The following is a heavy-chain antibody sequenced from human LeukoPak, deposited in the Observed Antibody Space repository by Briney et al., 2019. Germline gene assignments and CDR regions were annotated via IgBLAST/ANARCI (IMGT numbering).Heavy chain of an antibody. CDR3: AKRGVVIRVILVGFHKEAYYFDS. CDR2: IRGSGGST. V-gene: IGHV3-23*01. CDR1: GITLSNYG. Sequence: GGSLRLSYAVSGITLSNYGMSWVRQAPGKGLEWVAGIRGSGGSTNYADSVKGRFTISRDNSKNTLYLHMSSLRAEDTAVYFCAKRGVVIRVILVGFHKEAYYFDSWGQGALVTVSS. J-gene: IGHJ4*02. D-gene: IGHD3-22*01.